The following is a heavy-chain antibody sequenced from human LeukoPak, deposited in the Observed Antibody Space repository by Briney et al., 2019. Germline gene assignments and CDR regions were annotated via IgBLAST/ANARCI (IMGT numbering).Heavy chain of an antibody. CDR1: GFTFSSYG. D-gene: IGHD3-10*01. Sequence: PGRSLRLSCAASGFTFSSYGMHWVRQAPGKGLEWVAVISSDGVNKYSADSVKGRFTISRDNSKNTPYLQMNSLRAEDTAVYYCARDPNYYGSGSYFAYFDQWGQGTLVTVSS. CDR2: ISSDGVNK. J-gene: IGHJ4*02. CDR3: ARDPNYYGSGSYFAYFDQ. V-gene: IGHV3-30*03.